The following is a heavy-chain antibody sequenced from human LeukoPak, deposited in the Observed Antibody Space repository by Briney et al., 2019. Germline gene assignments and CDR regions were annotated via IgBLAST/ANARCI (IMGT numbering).Heavy chain of an antibody. CDR3: ARSLTGYFDY. Sequence: MSSETLSLTCAVYGGSFSGYYWSWIRQPPGKGLEWIGEINHSGSTNYNPSLKSRVTISVDTSKNQFSLKLSSVTAADTAVYYCARSLTGYFDYWGQGTLVTVSS. V-gene: IGHV4-34*01. J-gene: IGHJ4*02. D-gene: IGHD4-11*01. CDR1: GGSFSGYY. CDR2: INHSGST.